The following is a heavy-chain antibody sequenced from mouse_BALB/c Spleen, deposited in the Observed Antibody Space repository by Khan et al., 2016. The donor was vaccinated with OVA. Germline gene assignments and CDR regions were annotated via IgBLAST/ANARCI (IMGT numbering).Heavy chain of an antibody. J-gene: IGHJ3*01. CDR2: VSTGGSYT. Sequence: EVKLEESGGDLVKPGGSLKLSCAASGFTFSTYGMSWVRQTPDRRLEWVATVSTGGSYTYYPDSVKGRFTISRDNAKNTIYLQMNSLKSDDTAIFYCTRLAYYYDSEGFAYWGQGTLVTVSA. CDR1: GFTFSTYG. D-gene: IGHD1-1*01. CDR3: TRLAYYYDSEGFAY. V-gene: IGHV5-6*02.